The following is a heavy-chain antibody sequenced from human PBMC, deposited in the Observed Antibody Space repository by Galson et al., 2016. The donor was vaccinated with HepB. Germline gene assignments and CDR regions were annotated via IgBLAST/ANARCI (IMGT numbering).Heavy chain of an antibody. CDR2: INSDGSST. CDR1: GFTFINW. Sequence: SLRLSCAASGFTFINWMHWVRQTPGKGLVWVARINSDGSSTSYADSVKGRFTISRDNAKSTLYLHMNSLRAEDTAVYYCVRDRDHILTGYFDYWGHGTLVTVSS. J-gene: IGHJ4*01. CDR3: VRDRDHILTGYFDY. V-gene: IGHV3-74*01. D-gene: IGHD3-9*01.